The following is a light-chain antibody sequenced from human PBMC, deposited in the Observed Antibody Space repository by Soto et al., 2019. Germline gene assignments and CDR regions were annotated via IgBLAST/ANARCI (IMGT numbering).Light chain of an antibody. CDR3: ASWDDNLNGGV. CDR2: GNI. CDR1: NSNIGAGYD. Sequence: QSALTQPPSVTGAPGQRVTISCTGSNSNIGAGYDVHWYRQFPGTAPKLLIYGNINRPSGVPDRFSGSKSGTSASLAITGLQAEDEAHYYCASWDDNLNGGVFGGGTKLTVL. V-gene: IGLV1-40*01. J-gene: IGLJ3*02.